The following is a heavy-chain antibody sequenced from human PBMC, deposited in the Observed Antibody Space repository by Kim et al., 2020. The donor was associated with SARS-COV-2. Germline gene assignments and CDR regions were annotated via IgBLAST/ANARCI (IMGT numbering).Heavy chain of an antibody. CDR2: DGRTT. Sequence: DGRTTTYADSVKGRFTISRDNAKNTLYLQMNSLSAEDTAVYYCARAGYDSWGQGTLVTVSS. CDR3: ARAGYDS. J-gene: IGHJ5*02. V-gene: IGHV3-74*01.